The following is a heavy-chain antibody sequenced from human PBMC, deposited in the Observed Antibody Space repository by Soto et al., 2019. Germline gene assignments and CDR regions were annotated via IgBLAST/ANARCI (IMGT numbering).Heavy chain of an antibody. CDR1: GGSFRNYA. J-gene: IGHJ5*02. CDR3: AVGSVDIVPTGMKPFDP. D-gene: IGHD5-12*01. CDR2: IIPIFGTA. Sequence: GTSVKLSCEACGGSFRNYAISWVRQAPRQGLEWMGGIIPIFGTANYAQKFQGRVTITADESTSTAYMELSSLRSEDTAIYYCAVGSVDIVPTGMKPFDPWGQGTLVTVSS. V-gene: IGHV1-69*13.